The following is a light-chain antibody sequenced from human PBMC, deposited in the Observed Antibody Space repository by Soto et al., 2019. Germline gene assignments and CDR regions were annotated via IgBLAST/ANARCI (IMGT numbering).Light chain of an antibody. CDR1: SSDVGGYNY. V-gene: IGLV2-14*03. CDR3: YSYTSSNTYV. CDR2: DVS. Sequence: QSVLTQPASVSGSPGQSITISCTGTSSDVGGYNYVSWYQHHPGKVPHLMIYDVSNRPSGVSNRFSGSKSGNTASLTISGLQSEEEADYYGYSYTSSNTYVFGTGTKFTVL. J-gene: IGLJ1*01.